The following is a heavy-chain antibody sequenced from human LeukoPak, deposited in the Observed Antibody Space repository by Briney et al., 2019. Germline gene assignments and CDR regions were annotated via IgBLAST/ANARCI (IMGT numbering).Heavy chain of an antibody. D-gene: IGHD3-22*01. V-gene: IGHV3-20*04. CDR2: INWNGGST. CDR1: GFTFDDYG. CDR3: ARDLGYYYDSSLAY. Sequence: GGSLRLSCAASGFTFDDYGMSRVRQAPGKGLEWVSGINWNGGSTGYADSVKGRFTISRDNSKNTLYLQMNSLRAEDTAVYYCARDLGYYYDSSLAYWGQGTLVTVSS. J-gene: IGHJ4*02.